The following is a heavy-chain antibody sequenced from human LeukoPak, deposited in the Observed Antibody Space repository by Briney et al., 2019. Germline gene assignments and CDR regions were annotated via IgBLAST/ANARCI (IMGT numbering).Heavy chain of an antibody. D-gene: IGHD2-15*01. CDR3: ASNPIVVVVAATSGWFDP. Sequence: SETLSLTCAVYGGSFSGYYWSWIRQPPGKGLEWIGEINHSGSTNYNPSLKSRVTISVDTSKNQFSLKLSSVTAADTAVYYCASNPIVVVVAATSGWFDPWGQGTLVTVSS. V-gene: IGHV4-34*01. CDR2: INHSGST. CDR1: GGSFSGYY. J-gene: IGHJ5*02.